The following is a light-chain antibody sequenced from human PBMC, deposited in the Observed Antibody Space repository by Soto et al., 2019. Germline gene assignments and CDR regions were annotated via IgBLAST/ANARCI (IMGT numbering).Light chain of an antibody. J-gene: IGKJ4*01. V-gene: IGKV1-5*01. CDR3: QQYNSYLT. CDR1: QSIRSW. CDR2: DAS. Sequence: DIQMTQSPSTLSASVGDRVTITCRASQSIRSWLAWYQQKPGKAPKLLIYDASSLESGVPSRFSCSGSGTEFTLTISSLPPDDFATYYCQQYNSYLTFGGGTKVEIK.